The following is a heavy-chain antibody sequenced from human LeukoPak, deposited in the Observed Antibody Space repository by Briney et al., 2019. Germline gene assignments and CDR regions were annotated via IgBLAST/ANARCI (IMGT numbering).Heavy chain of an antibody. D-gene: IGHD3-10*01. Sequence: ASVKVSCKASGYTFTSYDINWVRQATGQGLEWMGWMNPNSGNTGYAQKFQGRVTITRNTSISTAYMELSSLRSEDTAVYYCARTYGSGSYQASYYYYMDVWGKGTTVTVPS. CDR2: MNPNSGNT. CDR1: GYTFTSYD. V-gene: IGHV1-8*03. J-gene: IGHJ6*03. CDR3: ARTYGSGSYQASYYYYMDV.